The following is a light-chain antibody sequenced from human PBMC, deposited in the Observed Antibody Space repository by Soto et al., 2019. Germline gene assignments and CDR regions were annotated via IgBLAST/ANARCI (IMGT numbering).Light chain of an antibody. CDR1: QSVSSY. CDR2: DAS. V-gene: IGKV3-11*01. Sequence: EIVLTQSPATLSLSPGERATLSCRASQSVSSYLAWYQQKPGQPPRLLIYDASNRATGIPARFSGRGSGTAFTLKISSLETEDFAVYYCQQRSNWPLYTFGQGNKLEIK. J-gene: IGKJ2*01. CDR3: QQRSNWPLYT.